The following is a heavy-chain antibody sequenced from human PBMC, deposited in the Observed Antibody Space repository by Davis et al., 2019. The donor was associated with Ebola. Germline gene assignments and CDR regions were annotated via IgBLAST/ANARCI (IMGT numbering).Heavy chain of an antibody. CDR2: INPNSGGT. J-gene: IGHJ2*01. CDR1: SYTFTSYG. D-gene: IGHD6-6*01. CDR3: ASGLVRGESYWYFDL. Sequence: ASVKVSCKASSYTFTSYGISWVRQAPGQGLEWMGWINPNSGGTNYAQKFQGRVTITADESTSTAYMELSSLRSEDTAVYYCASGLVRGESYWYFDLWGRGTLVTVSS. V-gene: IGHV1-18*01.